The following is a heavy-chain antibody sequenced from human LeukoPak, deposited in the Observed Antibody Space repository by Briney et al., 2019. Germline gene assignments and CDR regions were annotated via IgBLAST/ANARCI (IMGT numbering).Heavy chain of an antibody. V-gene: IGHV3-23*01. J-gene: IGHJ4*02. CDR3: ANPYVVVVAATPGEFDY. CDR2: ISGSGGST. Sequence: GGSLRLSCAASGFTFSSYAMSWVRQAPGKGLEWVAAISGSGGSTYYADSVKGRFTISRDNSKNTLYLQMNSLRAEDTAVYYCANPYVVVVAATPGEFDYWGQGTLVTVSS. CDR1: GFTFSSYA. D-gene: IGHD2-15*01.